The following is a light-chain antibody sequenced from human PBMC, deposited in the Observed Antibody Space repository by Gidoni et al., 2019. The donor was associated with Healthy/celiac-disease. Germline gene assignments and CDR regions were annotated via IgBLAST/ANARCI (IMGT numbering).Light chain of an antibody. Sequence: DIVLTQSPATLSLSPGELANLSCRASQSVSSYLSWYQQKPGQAPRLLIYDASNRATGIPARCSGSGSGTDFTRTISSLEPEDFAGYYCQQRSNWPQSTFGQGTRLEIK. J-gene: IGKJ5*01. V-gene: IGKV3-11*01. CDR1: QSVSSY. CDR2: DAS. CDR3: QQRSNWPQST.